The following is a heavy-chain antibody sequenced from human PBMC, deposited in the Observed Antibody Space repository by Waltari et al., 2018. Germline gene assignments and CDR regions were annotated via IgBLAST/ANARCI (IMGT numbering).Heavy chain of an antibody. J-gene: IGHJ4*02. CDR3: ARRSYGDYLRD. D-gene: IGHD4-17*01. CDR2: IYHSGRH. CDR1: GYSISSGYY. Sequence: QVQLQESGPGLVKPSETLSLTCAVSGYSISSGYYWGWIRQPPGKGLEWIGSIYHSGRHYDNPSLKSRVTISVDTSKNQFSLKLSSVTAADTAVYYCARRSYGDYLRDWGQGTLVTVSS. V-gene: IGHV4-38-2*01.